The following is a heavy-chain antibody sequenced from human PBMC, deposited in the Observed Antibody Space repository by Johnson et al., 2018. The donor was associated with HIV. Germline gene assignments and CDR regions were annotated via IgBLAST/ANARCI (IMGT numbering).Heavy chain of an antibody. CDR2: IWEDGGET. CDR3: VTDANYGAFSM. V-gene: IGHV3-7*01. D-gene: IGHD4-17*01. CDR1: GFRFSAYW. J-gene: IGHJ3*02. Sequence: DVQVVESGGGLVQPGGSLRLSCVASGFRFSAYWMAWVRQAPGKGLEWVANIWEDGGETKYADSGKGRFTTYRVNAKKSIYLQMNSLRPEDTALYYCVTDANYGAFSMWGQGTTVNVSS.